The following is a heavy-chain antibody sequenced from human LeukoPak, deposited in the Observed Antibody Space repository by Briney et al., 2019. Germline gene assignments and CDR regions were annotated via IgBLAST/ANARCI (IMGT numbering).Heavy chain of an antibody. V-gene: IGHV1-18*01. D-gene: IGHD3-10*01. CDR3: ASILVRGVIGEKIKYYFDY. CDR1: GYTFTSYG. CDR2: ISAYNGNT. Sequence: GASVKVSCKASGYTFTSYGISWVRQAPGPGLEWMGWISAYNGNTNYAQKLQGRVTMTTDTSTSTAYMELRSLRSDETAVYYCASILVRGVIGEKIKYYFDYWGQGTLVTVSS. J-gene: IGHJ4*02.